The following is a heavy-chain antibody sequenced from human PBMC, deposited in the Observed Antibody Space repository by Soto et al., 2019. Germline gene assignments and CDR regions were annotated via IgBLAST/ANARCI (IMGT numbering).Heavy chain of an antibody. CDR2: ISGSGGST. J-gene: IGHJ5*02. V-gene: IGHV3-23*01. CDR3: AKALGVVVMNQWFDP. Sequence: GVSLRLSCAASGFTFSSYAMSWVRQAPGKGLEWVSAISGSGGSTYYADSVKGRFTISRDNSKNTLYLQMNCLRAEDTAVYYCAKALGVVVMNQWFDPWGQGTLVTVSS. D-gene: IGHD3-22*01. CDR1: GFTFSSYA.